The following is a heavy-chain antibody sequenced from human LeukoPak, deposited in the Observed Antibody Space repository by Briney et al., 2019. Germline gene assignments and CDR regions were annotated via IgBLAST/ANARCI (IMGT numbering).Heavy chain of an antibody. V-gene: IGHV4-38-2*02. Sequence: PSETLSLTCIVSGYSISSGNYWGWIRQPPGKGLEWIGSIYLSGSTYYNPSLKSRVTMSVDTSKNQFSLKLSSVTAADTAVYYCARTPIYYFDNSGYYNWGQGTLVTVSS. D-gene: IGHD3-22*01. CDR1: GYSISSGNY. J-gene: IGHJ4*02. CDR3: ARTPIYYFDNSGYYN. CDR2: IYLSGST.